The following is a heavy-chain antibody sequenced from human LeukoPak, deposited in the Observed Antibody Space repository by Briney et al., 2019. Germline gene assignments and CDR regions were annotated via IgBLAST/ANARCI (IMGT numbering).Heavy chain of an antibody. V-gene: IGHV4-61*02. D-gene: IGHD5-18*01. CDR3: ARGYSYDYYFDY. CDR1: GDSISSGAYS. CDR2: FFTTEST. Sequence: SQTLSLTCAVSGDSISSGAYSWTWIRQPAGRGLEWIGRFFTTESTNYNYNPSLKSRVIISPDTSRNQFSLTLMSVTAADTAVYYCARGYSYDYYFDYWGQGTLVTVSA. J-gene: IGHJ4*02.